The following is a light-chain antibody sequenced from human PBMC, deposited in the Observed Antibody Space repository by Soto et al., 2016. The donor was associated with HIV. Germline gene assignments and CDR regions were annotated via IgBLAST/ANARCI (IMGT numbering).Light chain of an antibody. Sequence: DIQMTQFPSTLSASIGDRVTITCRASQSVSVWLAWYQQKPGKAPNLLIFKTSTLEIGVPSRFSGSGSGTDFTLTLSSVQPDDFATYYCQQYDRYPYTFAQGTKLEIK. CDR2: KTS. V-gene: IGKV1-5*03. J-gene: IGKJ2*01. CDR1: QSVSVW. CDR3: QQYDRYPYT.